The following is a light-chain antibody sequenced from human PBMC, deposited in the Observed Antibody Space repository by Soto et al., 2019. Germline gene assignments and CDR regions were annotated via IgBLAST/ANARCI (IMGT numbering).Light chain of an antibody. CDR1: QSVLYSSNNKNY. CDR3: QQYYSTPPYT. CDR2: WAS. V-gene: IGKV4-1*01. Sequence: DIVMTQSPDSLAVSLGERATINCKSSQSVLYSSNNKNYLAWYQQKPGQPPKLLIYWASTRESGVPDRFSGSGSGTDFXLXIXSLXXXXVAVYYCQQYYSTPPYTFGQGTKLEIK. J-gene: IGKJ2*01.